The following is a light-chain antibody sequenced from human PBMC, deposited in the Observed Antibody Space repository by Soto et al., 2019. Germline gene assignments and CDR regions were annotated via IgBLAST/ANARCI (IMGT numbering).Light chain of an antibody. V-gene: IGKV1-5*01. CDR1: QSISSW. CDR2: DAS. J-gene: IGKJ1*01. Sequence: DIQMTQSPSTLSASVGDRVTITCRASQSISSWLAWYQQKPGKAPKLLIYDASSLESGVPSRFSGSGSGTEFTLTISSLQPDDFATYYCQQYKSYSSWTFGQGTKVDNK. CDR3: QQYKSYSSWT.